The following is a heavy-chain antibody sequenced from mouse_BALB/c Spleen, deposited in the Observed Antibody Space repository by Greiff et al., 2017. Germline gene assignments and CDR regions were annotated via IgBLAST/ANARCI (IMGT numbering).Heavy chain of an antibody. CDR1: GYTFTSYY. J-gene: IGHJ4*01. D-gene: IGHD1-1*01. CDR3: TRNYGSSYSGAMDY. Sequence: VQLQQSGAELVRPGVSVKLSCKASGYTFTSYYMYWVKQRPGQGLEWIGEINPSNGGTNFNEKFKSKATLTVDKSSSTAYMQLSSLTSEDSAVYYCTRNYGSSYSGAMDYWGQGTSVTVSS. V-gene: IGHV1S16*01. CDR2: INPSNGGT.